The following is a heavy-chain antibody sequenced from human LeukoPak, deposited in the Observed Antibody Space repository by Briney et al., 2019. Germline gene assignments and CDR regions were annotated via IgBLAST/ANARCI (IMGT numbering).Heavy chain of an antibody. CDR2: ISGSGGST. J-gene: IGHJ4*02. D-gene: IGHD1-26*01. CDR1: GFTFSSYA. CDR3: AKDTLDWYRGYFDY. V-gene: IGHV3-23*01. Sequence: GGSLRLSCAAPGFTFSSYAMSWVRQAPGKGLEWVSAISGSGGSTYYADSVKGRFTISRDNSKNTLYLQMNSLRAEDTAVYYCAKDTLDWYRGYFDYWGQGTLVTVSS.